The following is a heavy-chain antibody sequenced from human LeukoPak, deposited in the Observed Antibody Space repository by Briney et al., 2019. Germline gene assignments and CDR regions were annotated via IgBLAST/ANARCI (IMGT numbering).Heavy chain of an antibody. CDR2: INHDGRSA. V-gene: IGHV3-74*01. Sequence: PGGSLRLSCAASGFTFSSYWMHWVRQVAGKGLVWVARINHDGRSASYAESVKGRFTISRDNAENSLYLQMNSLRAEDTAIYYCARDQWLAYYYHGMDVWGQGPRSPSP. CDR3: ARDQWLAYYYHGMDV. D-gene: IGHD6-19*01. J-gene: IGHJ6*02. CDR1: GFTFSSYW.